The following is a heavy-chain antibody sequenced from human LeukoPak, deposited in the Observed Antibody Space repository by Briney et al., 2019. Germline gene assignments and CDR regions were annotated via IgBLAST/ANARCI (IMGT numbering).Heavy chain of an antibody. V-gene: IGHV1-2*02. CDR3: ARVDYYDSSGDDY. CDR2: INPNSGGT. J-gene: IGHJ4*02. Sequence: ASVTVSCKASGYTFTGYYMHWVRQAPGQGLEWMGWINPNSGGTNYAQKFQGRVTMTRDTSISTAYMELSRLRSDDTAVYYCARVDYYDSSGDDYWGQGTLVTVSS. CDR1: GYTFTGYY. D-gene: IGHD3-22*01.